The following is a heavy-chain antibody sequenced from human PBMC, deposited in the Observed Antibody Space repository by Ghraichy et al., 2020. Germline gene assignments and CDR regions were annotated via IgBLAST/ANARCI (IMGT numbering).Heavy chain of an antibody. V-gene: IGHV1-2*02. CDR3: ARAPPYNSPDIDGWGALDV. D-gene: IGHD3-10*01. CDR2: INPNIDAT. J-gene: IGHJ6*02. Sequence: ASVKVSCKASGYTVTANYIHWVRQGPGQGLEWMGWINPNIDATLYAQTFQDRVIMTSDTSISTAFMDLSSLKSDDTAIYYWARAPPYNSPDIDGWGALDVWGQGTTITVSS. CDR1: GYTVTANY.